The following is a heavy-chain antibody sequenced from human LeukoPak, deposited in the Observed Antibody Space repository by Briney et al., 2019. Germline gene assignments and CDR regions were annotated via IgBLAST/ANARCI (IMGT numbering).Heavy chain of an antibody. Sequence: SETLSLTCTVSGVSIRNYCWNWIRQPPGKGLGWIGYICDSGNIDYKPSLKSRVTISVDTSKNQFSLKLTSATAADTAVYYCARWHSHGRYFDYWGQGALVTVSS. J-gene: IGHJ4*02. D-gene: IGHD1-26*01. V-gene: IGHV4-59*01. CDR3: ARWHSHGRYFDY. CDR1: GVSIRNYC. CDR2: ICDSGNI.